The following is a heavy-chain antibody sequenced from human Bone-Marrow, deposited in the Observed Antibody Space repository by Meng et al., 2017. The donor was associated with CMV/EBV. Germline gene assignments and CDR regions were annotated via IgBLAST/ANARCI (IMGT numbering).Heavy chain of an antibody. D-gene: IGHD3-3*01. Sequence: GSLRLSCTVSGGSISSSNYYWGWIRQPPGKGLEWIGSIYYSGSTYYNPSLKSRVTISVDTSKNQFSLNLRSVTAADTAVYYCARVGKSHYDFWSGYYHDAFDIWGQGTMVTVSS. CDR2: IYYSGST. V-gene: IGHV4-39*07. CDR3: ARVGKSHYDFWSGYYHDAFDI. J-gene: IGHJ3*02. CDR1: GGSISSSNYY.